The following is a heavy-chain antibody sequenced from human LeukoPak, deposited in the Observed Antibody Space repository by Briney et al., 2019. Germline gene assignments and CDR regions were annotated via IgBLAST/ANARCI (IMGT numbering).Heavy chain of an antibody. CDR1: GYTFSAYY. CDR2: ISAYNGNT. D-gene: IGHD3-10*01. Sequence: GASVKVSCKASGYTFSAYYMHWVRQAPGQGLEWMGWISAYNGNTNYAQKLQGRVTMTTDTSTSTAYMELRSLRSDDTAVYYCARENLSMVRGVIPYYYYYMDVWGKGTTVTVSS. V-gene: IGHV1-18*04. CDR3: ARENLSMVRGVIPYYYYYMDV. J-gene: IGHJ6*03.